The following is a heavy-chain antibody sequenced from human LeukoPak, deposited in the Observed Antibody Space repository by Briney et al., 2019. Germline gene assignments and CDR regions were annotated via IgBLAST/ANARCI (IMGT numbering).Heavy chain of an antibody. D-gene: IGHD1-26*01. CDR3: AKAPYYVGATPYYFDY. J-gene: IGHJ4*02. Sequence: PGGSLRLSCAASGFTFDDYAMHWVRQAPGKGLEWVSGINWNSGSIGYADSVKGRFTISRDNAKNSLYLQMNSLRAEDTALYYCAKAPYYVGATPYYFDYWGQGTLVTVSS. V-gene: IGHV3-9*01. CDR2: INWNSGSI. CDR1: GFTFDDYA.